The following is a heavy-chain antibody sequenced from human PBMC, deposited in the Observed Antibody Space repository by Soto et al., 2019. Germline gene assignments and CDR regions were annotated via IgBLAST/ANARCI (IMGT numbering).Heavy chain of an antibody. V-gene: IGHV4-59*01. Sequence: QVQLQESGPGLVKPSETLSLTCTVSGGSISSYYWSWIRQPPGKGLEWIGYIYYSGSTNYNPSLQSPVNLSVDTSKNQFPLKLSSVTAADTAVYYCARGGKYYHFSLNLDVWGQGTTVTVSS. CDR3: ARGGKYYHFSLNLDV. CDR2: IYYSGST. J-gene: IGHJ6*02. CDR1: GGSISSYY. D-gene: IGHD3-3*01.